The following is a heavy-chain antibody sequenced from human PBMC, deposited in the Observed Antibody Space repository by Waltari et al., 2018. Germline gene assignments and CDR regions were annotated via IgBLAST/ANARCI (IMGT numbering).Heavy chain of an antibody. J-gene: IGHJ4*02. V-gene: IGHV3-49*04. D-gene: IGHD2-15*01. CDR1: GFTFGDYA. CDR3: TRDRDCSGGSCYLYYFDY. CDR2: IRRKAYGGTT. Sequence: EVQLVESGGGLVQPGRSLRLSCTASGFTFGDYAMSWVRQAPGKGLEWVGFIRRKAYGGTTEYAASVKGRFTISRDDSKSIAYLQMNSLKTEDTAVYYCTRDRDCSGGSCYLYYFDYWGQGTLVTVSS.